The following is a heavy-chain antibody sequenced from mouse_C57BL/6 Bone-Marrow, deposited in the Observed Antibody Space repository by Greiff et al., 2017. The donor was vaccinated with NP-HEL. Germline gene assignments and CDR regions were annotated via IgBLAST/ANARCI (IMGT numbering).Heavy chain of an antibody. CDR3: ARASINAGVEGDYFDC. CDR1: GYTFTSYW. J-gene: IGHJ2*01. CDR2: INPSSGGT. Sequence: QVQLQQPGTELVKPGASVKLSCKASGYTFTSYWMHWVKQRPGQGLEWIGNINPSSGGTNYNEKFKSKATLTVDKPSSTAYMQLSSLTSEDSAVYYCARASINAGVEGDYFDCWGKGTTLTVSS. D-gene: IGHD1-1*01. V-gene: IGHV1-53*01.